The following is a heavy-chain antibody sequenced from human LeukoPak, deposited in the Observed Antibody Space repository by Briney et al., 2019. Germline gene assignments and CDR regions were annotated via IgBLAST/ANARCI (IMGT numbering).Heavy chain of an antibody. J-gene: IGHJ4*02. CDR1: GCSFTSYW. CDR3: ARQNSDSPNNYYDSSGYSLDY. Sequence: GESLKISCKGSGCSFTSYWIGWVRQMPGKGLEWMGIIYPGDSDTRYSPSFQGQVTISADKSISTAYLQWSSLKASDTAMYYCARQNSDSPNNYYDSSGYSLDYWGQGTLVTVSS. V-gene: IGHV5-51*01. D-gene: IGHD3-22*01. CDR2: IYPGDSDT.